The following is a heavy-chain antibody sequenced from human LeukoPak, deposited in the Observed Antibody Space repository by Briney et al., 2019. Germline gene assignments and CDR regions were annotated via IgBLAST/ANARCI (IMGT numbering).Heavy chain of an antibody. CDR2: ISGSGDRT. CDR3: AIREPIGY. J-gene: IGHJ4*02. Sequence: SGGSLRLSYAASGFTFSSYWMHWVRQAPGKGPEWVSAISGSGDRTDYADSVRGRFTISRDNSKGTLYLQMNSLRVEDTAIYYCAIREPIGYWGQGSLVTVSP. CDR1: GFTFSSYW. V-gene: IGHV3-23*01. D-gene: IGHD6-13*01.